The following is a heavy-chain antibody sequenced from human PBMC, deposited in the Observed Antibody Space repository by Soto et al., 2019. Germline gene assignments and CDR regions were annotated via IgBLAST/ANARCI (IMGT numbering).Heavy chain of an antibody. V-gene: IGHV5-51*01. CDR3: ARGHFFGKTPHYNWFDP. CDR2: IYPGDSDT. Sequence: PGESLKISCKGSGYSFTSYWIGRVRQMPGKGLEWMGIIYPGDSDTRYSPSFQGQVTISADKSISTAYLQWSSLKASDTAMYYCARGHFFGKTPHYNWFDPWGQGTLVTVSA. J-gene: IGHJ5*02. CDR1: GYSFTSYW. D-gene: IGHD3-3*02.